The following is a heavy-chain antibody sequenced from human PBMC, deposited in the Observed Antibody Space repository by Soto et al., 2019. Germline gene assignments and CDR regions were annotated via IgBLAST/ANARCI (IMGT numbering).Heavy chain of an antibody. V-gene: IGHV3-30-3*01. CDR2: ISYDGSNK. J-gene: IGHJ4*02. Sequence: HPGGSLRLSCAASGFTFSSYVMHWVLQAPGKGLEWVAVISYDGSNKYYADSVKGRFTISRDNSKNTLYLQMNSLRAEDTAVYYCARSPATVAGTGLFDYWGQGTLVTVSS. CDR3: ARSPATVAGTGLFDY. CDR1: GFTFSSYV. D-gene: IGHD6-19*01.